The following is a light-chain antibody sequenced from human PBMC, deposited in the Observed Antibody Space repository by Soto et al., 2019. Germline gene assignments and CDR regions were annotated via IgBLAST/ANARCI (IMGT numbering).Light chain of an antibody. CDR2: AAS. CDR3: QQYKSYLRT. V-gene: IGKV1-5*01. CDR1: QTISSW. Sequence: DIQMTQSPSTLSASVGDRVTITCRAGQTISSWLAWYQQKPGKAPKLLIYAASTLESGVSSRFSGRGSGTEFTLTINSLQPEDFATYYCQQYKSYLRTFGQGTKVEIK. J-gene: IGKJ1*01.